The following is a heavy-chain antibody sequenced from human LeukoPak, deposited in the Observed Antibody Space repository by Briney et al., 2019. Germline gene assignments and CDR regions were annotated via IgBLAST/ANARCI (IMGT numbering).Heavy chain of an antibody. Sequence: ASVNVSCKASGYTFTSYYMHWVRQAPGQGLEWMGIINPSGGSTSYAQKFQGRVTMTRDTSTSTVYMELSSLRSEDTAVYYCARDSGCSSTSCYANGNWFDPWGQGTLVTVSS. D-gene: IGHD2-2*01. CDR3: ARDSGCSSTSCYANGNWFDP. J-gene: IGHJ5*02. CDR1: GYTFTSYY. V-gene: IGHV1-46*01. CDR2: INPSGGST.